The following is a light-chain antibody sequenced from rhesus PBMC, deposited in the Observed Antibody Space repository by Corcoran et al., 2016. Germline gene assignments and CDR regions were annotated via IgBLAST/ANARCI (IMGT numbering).Light chain of an antibody. V-gene: IGKV1-22*01. CDR2: KES. CDR3: LQYSSSPRT. CDR1: QGISSW. Sequence: DIQMPQSPSSLSASVGDKLTTTFRASQGISSWLAGAHQKPGKAPKLLSYKESSLQSAFPSRFIGSGAGTAFTLTISSRQPENVATYYCLQYSSSPRTFGQGTKVEIK. J-gene: IGKJ1*01.